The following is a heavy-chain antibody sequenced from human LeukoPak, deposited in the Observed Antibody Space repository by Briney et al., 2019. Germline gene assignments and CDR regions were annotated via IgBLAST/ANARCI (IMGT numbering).Heavy chain of an antibody. J-gene: IGHJ4*02. CDR1: GFTFSSYA. CDR2: MSYDGCNE. CDR3: ARDGEQRLVLHYFDY. Sequence: GGSLRLSCAASGFTFSSYAVHWVRQAPGKGLEWVAVMSYDGCNEYYADSVKGRFTISRDNSKNTLYLEMNSLRAEDTAVYYCARDGEQRLVLHYFDYWGQGTLVTVSS. V-gene: IGHV3-30*04. D-gene: IGHD6-13*01.